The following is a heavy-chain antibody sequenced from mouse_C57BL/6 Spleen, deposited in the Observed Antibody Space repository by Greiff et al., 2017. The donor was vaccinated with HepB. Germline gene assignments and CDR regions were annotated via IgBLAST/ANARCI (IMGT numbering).Heavy chain of an antibody. J-gene: IGHJ4*01. V-gene: IGHV1-64*01. Sequence: VQLQQPGAELVKPGASVKLSCKASGYTFTSYWMHWVKQRPGQGLEWIGMIHPNSGSTNYNEKFKSKATLTVDKSSSTAYMQLSSLTSEDSAVYYCANDYGGGYAMDYWGQGTSVTVSS. CDR2: IHPNSGST. CDR3: ANDYGGGYAMDY. CDR1: GYTFTSYW. D-gene: IGHD1-1*01.